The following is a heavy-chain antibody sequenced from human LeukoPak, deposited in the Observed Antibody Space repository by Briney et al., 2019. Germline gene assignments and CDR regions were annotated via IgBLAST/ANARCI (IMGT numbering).Heavy chain of an antibody. CDR2: IYYSGST. CDR3: ARQELTIFGVVNDAFDI. V-gene: IGHV4-59*08. Sequence: PSETLSPTCTVSGGSISSYYWSWIRQPPGKGLEWIGYIYYSGSTNYNPSLKSRVTISVDTSKNQFSLKLSSVTAADTAVYYCARQELTIFGVVNDAFDIWGQGTMVTVSS. CDR1: GGSISSYY. J-gene: IGHJ3*02. D-gene: IGHD3-3*01.